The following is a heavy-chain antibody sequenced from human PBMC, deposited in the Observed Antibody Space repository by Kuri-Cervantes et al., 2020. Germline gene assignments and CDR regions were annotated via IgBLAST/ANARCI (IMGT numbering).Heavy chain of an antibody. J-gene: IGHJ4*02. V-gene: IGHV4-30-4*01. CDR1: GGSISRGDYY. CDR3: ASEYYYDSSGYY. D-gene: IGHD3-22*01. CDR2: IYYSGTT. Sequence: LRLSCTVSGGSISRGDYYWSWIRQPPGKGLEWIGYIYYSGTTYYNPSLKSRLTISVDTSKNQFSLKPSSVTAADTAVYYYASEYYYDSSGYYLGQGTLVTVSS.